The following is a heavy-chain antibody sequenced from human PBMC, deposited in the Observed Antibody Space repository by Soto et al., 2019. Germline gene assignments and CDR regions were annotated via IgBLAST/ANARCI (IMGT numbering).Heavy chain of an antibody. J-gene: IGHJ4*02. CDR1: GGSISSYY. Sequence: SETLSLTCTVSGGSISSYYWSWIRQPPGKGLEWIGYIYYSGSTNYNPSLKSRVTISVDTSKNQFSLKLSSVTAADTAVYYCASSGWSLSSVVPARVKEELEPYFDYWGQGTLVTVSS. D-gene: IGHD2-2*01. CDR2: IYYSGST. V-gene: IGHV4-59*01. CDR3: ASSGWSLSSVVPARVKEELEPYFDY.